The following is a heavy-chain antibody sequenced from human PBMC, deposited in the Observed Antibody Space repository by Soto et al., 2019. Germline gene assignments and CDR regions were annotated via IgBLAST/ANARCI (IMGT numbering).Heavy chain of an antibody. J-gene: IGHJ6*03. CDR3: AGRYCTNGVCYTNYYYYIDV. V-gene: IGHV3-23*01. Sequence: EVQLLESGGGLVQPGGSLRLSCAASGFTFSTYAMSWVRQAPGKGLEWVSTITTSGGNTYYADSVQGRFTISRDNSQNTLYLQMTSLSAEDTAVYYCAGRYCTNGVCYTNYYYYIDVWGKGTTVTVSS. D-gene: IGHD2-8*01. CDR1: GFTFSTYA. CDR2: ITTSGGNT.